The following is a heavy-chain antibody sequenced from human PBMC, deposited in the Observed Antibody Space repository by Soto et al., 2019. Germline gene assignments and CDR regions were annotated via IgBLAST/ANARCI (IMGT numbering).Heavy chain of an antibody. Sequence: EVQLLESGGGLVQPGGSLRLSCAASGFTFSSYAMSWVRQAPGKGLEWVSAISGSGGSTYYADSVKGRFTISRDNSKNTLYLQMNSLRAEDTAVYYCAKDHSSWYVSRVHYYYMDVWGKGTTVTVSS. V-gene: IGHV3-23*01. CDR3: AKDHSSWYVSRVHYYYMDV. CDR2: ISGSGGST. D-gene: IGHD6-13*01. J-gene: IGHJ6*03. CDR1: GFTFSSYA.